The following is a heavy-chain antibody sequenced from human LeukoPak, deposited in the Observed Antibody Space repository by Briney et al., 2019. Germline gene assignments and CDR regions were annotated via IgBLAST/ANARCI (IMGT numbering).Heavy chain of an antibody. CDR3: ARAAVEMATIDFDY. V-gene: IGHV3-7*01. CDR2: IKQDGSEK. CDR1: GFTFSSYR. J-gene: IGHJ4*02. D-gene: IGHD5-24*01. Sequence: GGSLRLSCAASGFTFSSYRMSWVRQAPGKGLEWVANIKQDGSEKYYVDPVKGRFTISRDNAKNSLYLQMNSLRAEDTAVYYCARAAVEMATIDFDYWGQGTLVTVSS.